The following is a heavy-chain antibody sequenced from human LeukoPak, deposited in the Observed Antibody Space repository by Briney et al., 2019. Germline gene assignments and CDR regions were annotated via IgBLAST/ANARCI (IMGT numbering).Heavy chain of an antibody. V-gene: IGHV3-30*02. CDR1: GFTFSSYG. D-gene: IGHD3-22*01. J-gene: IGHJ5*02. CDR3: ARMYYYDSSGYNNWFDP. CDR2: IRYDGSNK. Sequence: GGSLRLSCAASGFTFSSYGMHWVRQAPGKGLEWVAFIRYDGSNKYYADSVKGRFTISRDNSKNTLYLQMNSLRAEDTAVYYCARMYYYDSSGYNNWFDPWGQGTLVTVSS.